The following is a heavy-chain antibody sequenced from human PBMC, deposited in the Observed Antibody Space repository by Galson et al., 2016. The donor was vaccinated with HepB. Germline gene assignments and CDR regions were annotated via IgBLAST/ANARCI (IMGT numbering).Heavy chain of an antibody. CDR3: SYSLAY. V-gene: IGHV2-5*02. CDR1: GFSLSTSGVG. Sequence: PALVKPPQTLTLTCTFSGFSLSTSGVGVAWIRQPPGKALEWLALIYWDDDKRYSPSLENGLAITKDTSKNQVVLTMTDMDPEDTATYYCSYSLAYWGQGTLVTVSS. CDR2: IYWDDDK. J-gene: IGHJ4*02.